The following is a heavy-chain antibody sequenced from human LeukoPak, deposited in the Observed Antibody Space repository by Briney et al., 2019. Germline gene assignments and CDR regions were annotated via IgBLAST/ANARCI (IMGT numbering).Heavy chain of an antibody. V-gene: IGHV1-2*02. Sequence: GASVKVSCKASGYTFTGYYMHWVRQAPGQGLEWMGWINPNSGGTNYAQKFQGRVTMTRDTSISTAYMELSRLRPEDTAVYYCAKDRDGSDSFKKRMDVWGQGTTVTVSS. D-gene: IGHD3-10*01. CDR1: GYTFTGYY. CDR2: INPNSGGT. CDR3: AKDRDGSDSFKKRMDV. J-gene: IGHJ6*02.